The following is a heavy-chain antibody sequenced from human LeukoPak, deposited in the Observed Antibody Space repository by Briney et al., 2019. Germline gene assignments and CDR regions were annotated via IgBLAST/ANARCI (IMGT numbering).Heavy chain of an antibody. CDR1: GGSISSGDYY. Sequence: PSETLSLTCTVSGGSISSGDYYWSWIRQPPGQGLEWIGYIYYSGSIYYNPSLKSRVTISVDTSKNQFSLKLTSVTAADTAVYYCASTSVTTSEFDYWGQGTLVTVSS. D-gene: IGHD4-17*01. J-gene: IGHJ4*02. CDR2: IYYSGSI. CDR3: ASTSVTTSEFDY. V-gene: IGHV4-30-4*08.